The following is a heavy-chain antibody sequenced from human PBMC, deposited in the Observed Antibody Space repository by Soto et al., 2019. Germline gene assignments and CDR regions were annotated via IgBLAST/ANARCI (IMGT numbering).Heavy chain of an antibody. CDR1: GFPFRDYA. V-gene: IGHV3-23*01. J-gene: IGHJ6*02. CDR2: ISGSGGST. CDR3: AKRGHRGPHDFWSGPRGYYYGMDV. Sequence: GGALGPPPAAPGFPFRDYASNWVRPAPGGGQGLRRGVGWGSAISGSGGSTYYADSVKGRFTISRDNSKNTLYLQKNSLRAEDTAVYYCAKRGHRGPHDFWSGPRGYYYGMDVWGQGTTVTVSS. D-gene: IGHD3-3*01.